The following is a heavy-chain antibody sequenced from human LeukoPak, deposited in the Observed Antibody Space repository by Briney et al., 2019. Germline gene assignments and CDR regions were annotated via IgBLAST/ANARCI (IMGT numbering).Heavy chain of an antibody. CDR1: GGSFSGYY. CDR3: ARVFTPPRYWYFDL. Sequence: PSETLSLTCAVYGGSFSGYYWSWIRQPPGKGLEWIGEINHSGSTNYNPSLKSRVTISVDTSKNQFSLKLSSVTAADTAVYHCARVFTPPRYWYFDLWGRGTLVTVSS. CDR2: INHSGST. J-gene: IGHJ2*01. D-gene: IGHD3-3*01. V-gene: IGHV4-34*01.